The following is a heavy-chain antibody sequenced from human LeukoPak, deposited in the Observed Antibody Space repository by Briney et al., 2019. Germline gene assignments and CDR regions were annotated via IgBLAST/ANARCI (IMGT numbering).Heavy chain of an antibody. J-gene: IGHJ5*02. V-gene: IGHV3-74*01. CDR3: ARGGYDILTGYYSGSRILNWFDP. CDR1: GFTFSSYW. CDR2: INSDGSST. D-gene: IGHD3-9*01. Sequence: GGSLRLSCAASGFTFSSYWMHWVRQAPGKGLVWVSRINSDGSSTSYADSVKGRFTISRDNAKNTLYLQMNSLRAEDTAVYYCARGGYDILTGYYSGSRILNWFDPWGQGTLVTVSS.